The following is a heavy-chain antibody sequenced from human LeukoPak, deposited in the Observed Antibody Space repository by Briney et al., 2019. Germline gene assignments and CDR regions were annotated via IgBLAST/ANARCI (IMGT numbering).Heavy chain of an antibody. D-gene: IGHD3-22*01. CDR3: AKIAPTYYYDSRLLFDY. Sequence: PGGSLRLSCAASGLTFSSYAMSWVRQAPGKGLEWVSAISGSGGSTYYADSVKGRFTISRDNSKNTLYLQMNSLRAEDTAVYYCAKIAPTYYYDSRLLFDYWGQGTLVTVSS. V-gene: IGHV3-23*01. J-gene: IGHJ4*02. CDR1: GLTFSSYA. CDR2: ISGSGGST.